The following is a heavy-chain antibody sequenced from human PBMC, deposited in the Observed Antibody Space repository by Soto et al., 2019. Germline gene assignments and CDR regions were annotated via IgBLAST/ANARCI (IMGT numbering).Heavy chain of an antibody. V-gene: IGHV3-23*01. J-gene: IGHJ4*02. CDR1: GFTFSSYA. Sequence: GGSLRLSCAASGFTFSSYAMTWVRQAPGKGLEWVSTMTGSGVSTYSADSVKGRFTISRDNSKNTLYLQMNSLRAEDTAVYYCAHSPVVPGTDSYFDYWGQGTLVTVSS. D-gene: IGHD2-15*01. CDR3: AHSPVVPGTDSYFDY. CDR2: MTGSGVST.